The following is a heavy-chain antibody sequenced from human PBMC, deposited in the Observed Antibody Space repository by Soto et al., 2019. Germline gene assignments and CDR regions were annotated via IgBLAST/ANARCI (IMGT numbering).Heavy chain of an antibody. CDR1: GFTFSSYS. J-gene: IGHJ6*02. CDR2: ISSSSSTI. V-gene: IGHV3-48*02. CDR3: ARESIAVAGTTLNYYYGMDV. D-gene: IGHD6-19*01. Sequence: GGSLRLSCAASGFTFSSYSMNWVRQAPGKGLEWVSYISSSSSTIYYADSVKGRFTISRDNAKNSLYLQMNSLRDEDTAVYYCARESIAVAGTTLNYYYGMDVWGQGTTVTAP.